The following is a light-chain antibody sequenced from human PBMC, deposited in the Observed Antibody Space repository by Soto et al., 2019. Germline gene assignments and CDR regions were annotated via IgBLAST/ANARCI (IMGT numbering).Light chain of an antibody. CDR2: GAS. J-gene: IGKJ3*01. CDR3: QQHNAWPLT. CDR1: QTLGNK. V-gene: IGKV3D-15*01. Sequence: EIVMTQSPATLSVSPGETATLSCRASQTLGNKLAWYQQKPGQAPRLLIYGASTRATGIRARFSGSGSGTEFTLTINSLQSEDFAIYYCQQHNAWPLTFGPGTKVDLK.